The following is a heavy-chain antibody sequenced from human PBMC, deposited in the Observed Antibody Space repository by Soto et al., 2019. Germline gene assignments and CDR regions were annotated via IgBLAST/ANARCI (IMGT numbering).Heavy chain of an antibody. CDR1: GYTFTSNG. V-gene: IGHV1-18*01. CDR2: ISAYNGNI. CDR3: ARDEDSGWNYFDY. Sequence: ASVKVSCKASGYTFTSNGISWVRQAPGQGLEWMGWISAYNGNIHYAQNLQGRVTMTTDTSTSTAYMELRSPRSDDTAVYYCARDEDSGWNYFDYWGQGTLVTVSS. D-gene: IGHD6-19*01. J-gene: IGHJ4*02.